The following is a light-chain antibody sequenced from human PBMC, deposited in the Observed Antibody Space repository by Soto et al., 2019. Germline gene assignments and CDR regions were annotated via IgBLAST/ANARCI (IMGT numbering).Light chain of an antibody. V-gene: IGKV3-20*01. CDR2: GAS. CDR3: QQYVSSPWT. CDR1: QSVRSN. J-gene: IGKJ1*01. Sequence: EIVMTQSPATLSVSPGERATLCCRASQSVRSNLAWYQQNPGQAPRLLIYGASTRATGIPDRFSGSGSGTDFTLAISRLEPEDFAVYYCQQYVSSPWTCGQGTKVDI.